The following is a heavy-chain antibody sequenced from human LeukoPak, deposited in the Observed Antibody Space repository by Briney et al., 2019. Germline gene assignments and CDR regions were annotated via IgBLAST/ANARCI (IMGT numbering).Heavy chain of an antibody. CDR1: GFTFSTFA. D-gene: IGHD2-8*02. CDR3: ATYRQVLLPFES. V-gene: IGHV3-23*01. CDR2: IFPSGGEI. Sequence: GGSLRLSCAASGFTFSTFAMIWVRQPPGKGLEGVSSIFPSGGEIHYADSVRGRFTISRDNSKSTLSLQMNSLRAEDTAIYYCATYRQVLLPFESWGQGTLVTVSS. J-gene: IGHJ4*02.